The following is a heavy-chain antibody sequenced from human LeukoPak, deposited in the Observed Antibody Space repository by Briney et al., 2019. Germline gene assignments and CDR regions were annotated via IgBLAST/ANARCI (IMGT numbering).Heavy chain of an antibody. CDR3: AREGGPYRPLDY. Sequence: SSETLSLTCGVSGGSITNTNYWTWVRQPPGKGLEWIGEVNLQGSTNYNPSLLGRVAISVDTSENHISLQLTSVTAADTAVYYCAREGGPYRPLDYSGQGTLVTVSS. V-gene: IGHV4-4*02. CDR1: GGSITNTNY. CDR2: VNLQGST. J-gene: IGHJ4*02.